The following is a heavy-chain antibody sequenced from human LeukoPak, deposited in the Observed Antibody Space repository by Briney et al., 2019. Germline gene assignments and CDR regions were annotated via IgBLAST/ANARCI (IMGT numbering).Heavy chain of an antibody. CDR3: AKGSIVVVTSCWFDP. V-gene: IGHV3-23*01. Sequence: GGSLRLSCAASGFTFSSYGMSWVRQAPGKGLEWVSAISGSGGSTYYADSVKGRFTISRDNSKNTLYLQMNSLRAEDTAVYYCAKGSIVVVTSCWFDPWGQGTLVTVSS. CDR2: ISGSGGST. CDR1: GFTFSSYG. D-gene: IGHD2-21*02. J-gene: IGHJ5*02.